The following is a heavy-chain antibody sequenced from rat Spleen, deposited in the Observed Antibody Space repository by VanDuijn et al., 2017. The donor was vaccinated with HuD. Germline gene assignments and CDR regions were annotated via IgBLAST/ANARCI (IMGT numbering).Heavy chain of an antibody. CDR3: ARDPLLGAPFDY. CDR2: IWAGGGT. D-gene: IGHD5-1*01. CDR1: GFSLTSYH. V-gene: IGHV2-15*01. Sequence: QVQLKESGPGLVQPSQTLSLTCTVSGFSLTSYHVSWVRQPPGKSLVWMGTIWAGGGTNYNSAVQSRLSISRDTSKSQVFLKMNSLQTEDTATYYCARDPLLGAPFDYWGQGVMVTVSS. J-gene: IGHJ2*01.